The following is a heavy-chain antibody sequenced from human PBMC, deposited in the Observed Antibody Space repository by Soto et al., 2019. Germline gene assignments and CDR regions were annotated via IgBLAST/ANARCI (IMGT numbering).Heavy chain of an antibody. D-gene: IGHD3-10*01. CDR1: GGTFSSYA. CDR3: ARGKTHYYGSGSYGWFDP. CDR2: IIPIFGTA. J-gene: IGHJ5*02. V-gene: IGHV1-69*01. Sequence: QVQLVQSGAEVKKPGSSVKVSCKASGGTFSSYAISWVRQAPGQGLEWMGGIIPIFGTANYAQKFQGRVTMTADESTSTAYMELRSLRSEDTAVYYCARGKTHYYGSGSYGWFDPWGQGTLVTVSS.